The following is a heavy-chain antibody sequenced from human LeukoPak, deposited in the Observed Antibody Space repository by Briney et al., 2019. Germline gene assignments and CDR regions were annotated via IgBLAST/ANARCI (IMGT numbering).Heavy chain of an antibody. J-gene: IGHJ4*02. CDR2: ISHSGPT. V-gene: IGHV4-30-2*01. Sequence: SETLSLTCTVSGGSISSDGYSWTWIRQPPGKGLEWIGSISHSGPTSYSPSLKSRVTISIDTSKNQFSLKLTSVTAADTAVYYCARLGPHLDFWGQGALVTVSS. D-gene: IGHD7-27*01. CDR1: GGSISSDGYS. CDR3: ARLGPHLDF.